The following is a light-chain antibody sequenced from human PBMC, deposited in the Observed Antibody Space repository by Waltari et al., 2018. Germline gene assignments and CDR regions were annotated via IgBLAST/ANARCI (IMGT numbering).Light chain of an antibody. CDR3: QQYFTSPSLT. CDR1: QSVLYTSNNKNY. Sequence: DIVMTQSPDTLTVSLGERATINCKTSQSVLYTSNNKNYLGCYQQKPGQPPELLIYWASTRDSGVPDRFIGSGSGTDFTLTINSLQAEDVAVYYCQQYFTSPSLTFGGGTKVEI. J-gene: IGKJ4*01. CDR2: WAS. V-gene: IGKV4-1*01.